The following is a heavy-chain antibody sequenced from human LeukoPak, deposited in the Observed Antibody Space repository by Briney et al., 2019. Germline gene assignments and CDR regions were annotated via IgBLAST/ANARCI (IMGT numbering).Heavy chain of an antibody. Sequence: GGSLRLSCAASGFTFSNAWMSWVRQAPGKGLEWVGRIKSKTDGGTTDYAAPVKGRFTISRDDSKNTLYLQMNSLKTEDTAVYYCTTDGKTGIAVAGWDYYYYYMDVWGKGTTATVSS. J-gene: IGHJ6*03. CDR3: TTDGKTGIAVAGWDYYYYYMDV. V-gene: IGHV3-15*01. CDR1: GFTFSNAW. CDR2: IKSKTDGGTT. D-gene: IGHD6-19*01.